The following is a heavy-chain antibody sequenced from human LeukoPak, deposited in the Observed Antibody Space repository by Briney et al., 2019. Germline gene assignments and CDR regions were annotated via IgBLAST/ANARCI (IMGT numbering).Heavy chain of an antibody. V-gene: IGHV3-23*01. J-gene: IGHJ3*02. Sequence: SGGSLRLSCAASGFTFSIYGMSWVRQAPGTGLEWVSAISGIGGSTHYADSVKGRYTISRDNSKNTLYLQMNSLRAEDTAVYYCAKDPSFGSSSWYDAFDIWGQGTMVTVSS. CDR2: ISGIGGST. CDR3: AKDPSFGSSSWYDAFDI. CDR1: GFTFSIYG. D-gene: IGHD6-13*01.